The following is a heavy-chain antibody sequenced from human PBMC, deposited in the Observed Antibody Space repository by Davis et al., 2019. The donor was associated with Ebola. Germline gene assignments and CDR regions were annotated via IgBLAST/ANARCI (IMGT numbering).Heavy chain of an antibody. D-gene: IGHD5-12*01. J-gene: IGHJ4*02. V-gene: IGHV4-39*01. CDR2: MAYSGST. Sequence: SETLSPTCPAPGGPISSPAYYWGWFRQPPGKGLEWIGSMAYSGSTSNNLSPNSRVTISLDTSKSQFSMRLTSVTAADTTMYYYATHTYSGYDLPDYWGQGTLVTVSS. CDR3: ATHTYSGYDLPDY. CDR1: GGPISSPAYY.